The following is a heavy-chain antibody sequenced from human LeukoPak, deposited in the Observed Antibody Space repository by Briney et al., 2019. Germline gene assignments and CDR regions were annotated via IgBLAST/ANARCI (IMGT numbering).Heavy chain of an antibody. V-gene: IGHV4-59*12. J-gene: IGHJ3*02. D-gene: IGHD2-2*01. CDR3: ARVIVVVPAALGTGAFDI. Sequence: SETLSLTCTVSGGSISSYYWSWIRQPPGKGLEWIGYIHHSGSTYYNPSLKSRVTISVDRSKNQFSLKLSSVTAADTAVYYCARVIVVVPAALGTGAFDIWGQGTMVTVSS. CDR1: GGSISSYY. CDR2: IHHSGST.